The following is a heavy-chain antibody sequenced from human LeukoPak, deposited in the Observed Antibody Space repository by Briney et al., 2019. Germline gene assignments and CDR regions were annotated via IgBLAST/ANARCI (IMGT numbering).Heavy chain of an antibody. V-gene: IGHV3-48*01. CDR1: GFTFSRDS. Sequence: GGSLRLSCAASGFTFSRDSMNWVRQAPGKGLEWVSYINGGGSPIYYADSVRGRFTISRDNVKNSLYLQMNSLRAEDTAVYYCARGRAITFGGIMLGAFDIWGQGTTVTVSS. CDR3: ARGRAITFGGIMLGAFDI. D-gene: IGHD3-16*01. CDR2: INGGGSPI. J-gene: IGHJ3*02.